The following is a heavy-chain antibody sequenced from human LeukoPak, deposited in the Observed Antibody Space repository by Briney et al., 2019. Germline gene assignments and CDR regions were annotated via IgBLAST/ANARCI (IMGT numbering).Heavy chain of an antibody. CDR3: ASEAYYYDSSGYYFPGGFDY. V-gene: IGHV3-30*04. CDR1: GFSFYNLA. D-gene: IGHD3-22*01. Sequence: TGGSLRLSCATSGFSFYNLAFHWVRQAPGKGLEWVSLISHDGNSRKYADSVKGRFIVSRDNSKNTLYLQMNSLRAEDTAVYYCASEAYYYDSSGYYFPGGFDYWGQGTLVTVSS. J-gene: IGHJ4*02. CDR2: ISHDGNSR.